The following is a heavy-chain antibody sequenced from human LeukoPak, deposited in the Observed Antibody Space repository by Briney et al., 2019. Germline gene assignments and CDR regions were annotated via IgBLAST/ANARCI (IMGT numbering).Heavy chain of an antibody. CDR1: GYTFISYQ. J-gene: IGHJ5*02. Sequence: ASVKVSCKASGYTFISYQMHWVRQAPGQGLEWMGIINPNSGGTNYAQKFQGRVTMTRDTSITTAYMELSSLRSDDTAVYYCASEYNWNDNWGQGTLVTVSS. CDR3: ASEYNWNDN. V-gene: IGHV1-2*02. CDR2: INPNSGGT.